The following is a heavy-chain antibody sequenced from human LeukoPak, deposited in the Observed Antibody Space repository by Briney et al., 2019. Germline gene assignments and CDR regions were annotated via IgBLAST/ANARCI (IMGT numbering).Heavy chain of an antibody. V-gene: IGHV4-61*02. CDR2: IYSSGST. Sequence: PSQTLSLTCTVPGGSISSDSDYWSWIRQPAGKGLEWIGRIYSSGSTTYNPSLKSRVTISVDTSKNQFSLKLISVTAADTAMYYCARVGGGPDYWGQGTLVTVSS. D-gene: IGHD2-15*01. CDR1: GGSISSDSDY. CDR3: ARVGGGPDY. J-gene: IGHJ4*02.